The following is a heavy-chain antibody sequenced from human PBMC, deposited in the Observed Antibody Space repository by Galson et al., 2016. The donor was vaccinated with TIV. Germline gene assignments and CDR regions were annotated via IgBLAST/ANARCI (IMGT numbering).Heavy chain of an antibody. J-gene: IGHJ4*02. Sequence: LSLTCGVSGYSINSGYYWGWIRQPPGKGLEWIGSIYHSGMTYYNPSLESRVTISVDTSKNRFPLRLNSVTAADTAVYYCARDRSTYYFDSSGYSPFDYWGQGTLVTVSS. CDR2: IYHSGMT. CDR3: ARDRSTYYFDSSGYSPFDY. V-gene: IGHV4-38-2*02. D-gene: IGHD3-22*01. CDR1: GYSINSGYY.